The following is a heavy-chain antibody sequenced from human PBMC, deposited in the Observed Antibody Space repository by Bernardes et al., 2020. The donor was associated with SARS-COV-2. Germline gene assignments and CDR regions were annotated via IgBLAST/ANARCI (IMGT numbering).Heavy chain of an antibody. CDR2: IDPGDSYT. CDR1: GYNFTSYW. D-gene: IGHD2-2*01. Sequence: GESLKISCKGSGYNFTSYWISWVRQMPEKGLEWMGRIDPGDSYTYYSPSFQGHVTISADKSISTAYLQWSSLKASDTAMYYCARLRVVPAAMNEGDWGQGTLVTVSS. V-gene: IGHV5-10-1*01. J-gene: IGHJ4*02. CDR3: ARLRVVPAAMNEGD.